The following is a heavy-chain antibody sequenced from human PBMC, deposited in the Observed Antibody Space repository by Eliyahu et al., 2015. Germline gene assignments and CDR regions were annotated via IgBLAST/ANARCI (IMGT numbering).Heavy chain of an antibody. V-gene: IGHV4-59*01. CDR2: IYYSGST. J-gene: IGHJ4*02. CDR3: ARTYSGYVGY. Sequence: QVQLQESGPGLVXPSETLSLTCTVSGGSISSYYRSWIRPPPGKGLEWIGYIYYSGSTNYNPSLKSRVTISVDTSKNQFSLKLSSVTAADTAVYYCARTYSGYVGYWGQGTLVTVSS. CDR1: GGSISSYY. D-gene: IGHD5-12*01.